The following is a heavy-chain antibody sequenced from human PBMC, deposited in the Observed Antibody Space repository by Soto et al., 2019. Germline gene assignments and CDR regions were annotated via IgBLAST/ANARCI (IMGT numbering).Heavy chain of an antibody. CDR3: ARADTGYSSSWYWFDP. Sequence: QVQLQESGPGLVKPSETLSLTCTVSGGSISSYYWSWIRQPPGKGLEWIGYIYYSGSTNYNPSLKSRVTISVDTTKNQSSLKLSSVTAADTAVYYCARADTGYSSSWYWFDPWGQGTLVTVSS. D-gene: IGHD6-13*01. V-gene: IGHV4-59*01. J-gene: IGHJ5*02. CDR2: IYYSGST. CDR1: GGSISSYY.